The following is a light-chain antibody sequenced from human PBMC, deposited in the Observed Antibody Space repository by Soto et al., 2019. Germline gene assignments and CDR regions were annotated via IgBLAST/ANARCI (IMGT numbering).Light chain of an antibody. Sequence: FMLTQPHSVSESPGKTVTISCTRSSGSIASNYVQWYQQRPGSAPTTVIYEDNQRPSGVPDRFSGSIDSSSNSASLTISGLKTEDEADYSCQSYDSSLWVFGGGTKLTVL. CDR2: EDN. J-gene: IGLJ3*02. CDR3: QSYDSSLWV. V-gene: IGLV6-57*03. CDR1: SGSIASNY.